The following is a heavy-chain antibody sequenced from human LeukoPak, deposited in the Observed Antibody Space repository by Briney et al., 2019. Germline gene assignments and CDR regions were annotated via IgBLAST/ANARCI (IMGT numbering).Heavy chain of an antibody. D-gene: IGHD6-19*01. J-gene: IGHJ4*02. CDR3: ATEVGQWLVRT. CDR1: GYSISSGYY. V-gene: IGHV4-38-2*01. CDR2: IYHSGRA. Sequence: SETLSLTCGVSGYSISSGYYWGWIRQPPGKGLEWIGSIYHSGRAYYNPSLKSRVTISVDTSKNQFSLKLTSVTAADTAVYYCATEVGQWLVRTWGQGTLVTVSS.